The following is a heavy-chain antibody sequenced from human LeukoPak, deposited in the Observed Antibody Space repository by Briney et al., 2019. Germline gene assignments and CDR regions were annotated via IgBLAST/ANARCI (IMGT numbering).Heavy chain of an antibody. V-gene: IGHV4-39*01. CDR2: IYYSRST. CDR1: GGSISSSSYY. CDR3: ARLKEVGDLMTTESNWFDP. Sequence: SETLSLTCTVSGGSISSSSYYWGCIRQPPGKGLEWIGSIYYSRSTYYNPSLKSRVTISENTSKNQFSLKLSSVTVADTAVYYCARLKEVGDLMTTESNWFDPWGQGTLVTVSS. J-gene: IGHJ5*02. D-gene: IGHD4-11*01.